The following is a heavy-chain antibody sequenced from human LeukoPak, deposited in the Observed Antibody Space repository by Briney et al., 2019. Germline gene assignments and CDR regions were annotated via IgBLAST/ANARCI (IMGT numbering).Heavy chain of an antibody. D-gene: IGHD3-22*01. V-gene: IGHV1-69*13. Sequence: GASVKVSCKASGGTFSSYAISWVRQAPGQGLEWMGGIIPIFGTANYAQKFQGRVTITADESTSTAYMELSSLRSEDTAVYYCARDRLYYYDSSGYYGDWGQGTLVTVSS. CDR3: ARDRLYYYDSSGYYGD. CDR2: IIPIFGTA. CDR1: GGTFSSYA. J-gene: IGHJ4*02.